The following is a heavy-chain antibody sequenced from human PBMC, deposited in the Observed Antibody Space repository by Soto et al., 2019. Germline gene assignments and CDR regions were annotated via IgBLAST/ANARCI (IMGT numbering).Heavy chain of an antibody. D-gene: IGHD6-6*01. V-gene: IGHV5-10-1*01. CDR1: GYSFTSYW. J-gene: IGHJ6*02. CDR2: IDPSDSYT. CDR3: ASDSSSSLYYGMDV. Sequence: PGESLKISCKGSGYSFTSYWISWVRQMPGKGLGWMGRIDPSDSYTNYSPSFQGHVTISADKSISTAYLQWSSLKASDTAMYYCASDSSSSLYYGMDVWGQGTTVTVYS.